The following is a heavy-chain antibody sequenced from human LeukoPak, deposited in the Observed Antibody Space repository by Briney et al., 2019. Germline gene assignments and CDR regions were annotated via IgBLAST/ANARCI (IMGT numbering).Heavy chain of an antibody. J-gene: IGHJ4*02. Sequence: WGSLRLSCAASGFTFSSYGMHWVRQAPGKGLEWVAFIRYDGSNKYYADSVKGRFTISRDNSKNTLYLQMNSLRAEDTAVYYCAIDPGTWLLTLGLPGYWGQGTLVTVSS. CDR1: GFTFSSYG. D-gene: IGHD3-22*01. V-gene: IGHV3-30*02. CDR3: AIDPGTWLLTLGLPGY. CDR2: IRYDGSNK.